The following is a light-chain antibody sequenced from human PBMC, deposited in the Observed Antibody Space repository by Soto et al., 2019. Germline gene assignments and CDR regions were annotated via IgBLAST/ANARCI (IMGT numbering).Light chain of an antibody. J-gene: IGKJ5*01. V-gene: IGKV3-11*01. CDR2: DAS. CDR3: QQHSNWPPVT. CDR1: QSVSSY. Sequence: EIVLTQSPATLSLSPGERATLSCRASQSVSSYLAWYQHKPGQAPRLLSYDASNMATGIPARFSGSGAGTDFTLTISSLEHEDVAVYFCQQHSNWPPVTFGQGTRREIK.